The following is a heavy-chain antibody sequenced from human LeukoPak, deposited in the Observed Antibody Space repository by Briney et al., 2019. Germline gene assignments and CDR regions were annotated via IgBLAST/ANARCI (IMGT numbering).Heavy chain of an antibody. V-gene: IGHV3-7*04. Sequence: GGSLRLSCAASGFTFSSYWMSWIRQAPGKGLEWVANIKEDGSDKNYVDSVRGRFTISRDNAKNALYLQMNSLRAEDTAVYYCGREVPGGTTSLDCWGQGTVVTVS. CDR1: GFTFSSYW. J-gene: IGHJ4*02. CDR3: GREVPGGTTSLDC. D-gene: IGHD1-7*01. CDR2: IKEDGSDK.